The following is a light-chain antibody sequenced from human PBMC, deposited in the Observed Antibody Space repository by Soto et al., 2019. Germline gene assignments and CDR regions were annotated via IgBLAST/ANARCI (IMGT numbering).Light chain of an antibody. V-gene: IGLV2-14*01. J-gene: IGLJ1*01. Sequence: QSALTQPASVSGSPGQSITISCTGTSSDVGGYNYVSWYQQHPGKAPKLMIYDVSNRPSGVSNRFSGSKSGNTASLTISGLQAEDEDVYYCSSYTSSSTLEVFGTGTKLTVL. CDR1: SSDVGGYNY. CDR2: DVS. CDR3: SSYTSSSTLEV.